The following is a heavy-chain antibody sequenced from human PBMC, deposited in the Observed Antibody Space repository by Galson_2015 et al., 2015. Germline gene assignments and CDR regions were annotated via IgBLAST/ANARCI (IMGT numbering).Heavy chain of an antibody. V-gene: IGHV3-23*01. CDR2: ISGSGGST. D-gene: IGHD2-2*01. CDR3: ANSDIVVVPAATYYYYGMDV. CDR1: GFTFSSYA. J-gene: IGHJ6*02. Sequence: SLRLSCAASGFTFSSYAMSWVRQAPGKGLEWVSAISGSGGSTYYADSVKGRFTISRDNSKNTLYLQMNSLRAEDTAVYYCANSDIVVVPAATYYYYGMDVWGQGTTVTVSS.